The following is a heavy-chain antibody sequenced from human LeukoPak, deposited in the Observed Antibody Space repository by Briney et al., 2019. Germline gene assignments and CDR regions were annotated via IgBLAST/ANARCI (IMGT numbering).Heavy chain of an antibody. V-gene: IGHV3-7*01. CDR3: ARGGGSWSRRSPIDY. J-gene: IGHJ4*02. D-gene: IGHD6-13*01. CDR1: GFTFSGYC. CDR2: INQNGSHI. Sequence: GGSLRLSCTASGFTFSGYCRTWVRQAPGKGPEWVANINQNGSHIYYVDSVRGRFTISREKDKNLFFLEMNGLRAEDTAVYYCARGGGSWSRRSPIDYWGQGTLVPVSS.